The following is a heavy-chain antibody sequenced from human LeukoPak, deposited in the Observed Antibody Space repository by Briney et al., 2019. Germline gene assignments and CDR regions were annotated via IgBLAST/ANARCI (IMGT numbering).Heavy chain of an antibody. V-gene: IGHV3-23*01. J-gene: IGHJ3*02. D-gene: IGHD1-26*01. CDR1: GFTFGSYA. CDR3: AIYSGSYGAFDI. Sequence: PAGGSLRLSCAASGFTFGSYAMSWVRQAPGKGLEWVSAISGSGSTTYYADSVKGRFTISRDNSKKTLFLQVNSLRAEDTAVYYCAIYSGSYGAFDIWGQGTMVTVSS. CDR2: ISGSGSTT.